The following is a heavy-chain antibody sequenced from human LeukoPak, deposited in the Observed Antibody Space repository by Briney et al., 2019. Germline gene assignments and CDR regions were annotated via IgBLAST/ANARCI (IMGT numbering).Heavy chain of an antibody. CDR2: INHSGST. Sequence: PSETLSLTCAVYGGSFSGYYWSWIRQPPGKGLEWIGEINHSGSTNYNSSLKSRVTISVDTSKNQFSLKLSSVTAADTAVYYCAKDRCSNGIGCLYYYMDVWGKGATVTISS. D-gene: IGHD2-8*01. CDR1: GGSFSGYY. V-gene: IGHV4-34*01. CDR3: AKDRCSNGIGCLYYYMDV. J-gene: IGHJ6*03.